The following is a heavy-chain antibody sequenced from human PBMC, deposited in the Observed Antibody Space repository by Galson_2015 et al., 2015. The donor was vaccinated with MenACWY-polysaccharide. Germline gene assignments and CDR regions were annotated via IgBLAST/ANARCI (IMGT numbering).Heavy chain of an antibody. CDR2: ISESGKNI. J-gene: IGHJ4*02. CDR1: GLTFSDYS. D-gene: IGHD6-13*01. Sequence: SLRLSCAASGLTFSDYSMTWVRQAPGKGLEWVSTISESGKNIFYADSVKGRFTISRDNSKNTLYLQMNSLRAEDTAIYYCAKRLVAAGMGLSWGQGTLVTVSS. V-gene: IGHV3-23*01. CDR3: AKRLVAAGMGLS.